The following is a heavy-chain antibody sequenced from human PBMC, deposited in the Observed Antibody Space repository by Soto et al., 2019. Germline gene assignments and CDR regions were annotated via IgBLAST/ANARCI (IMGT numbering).Heavy chain of an antibody. D-gene: IGHD6-19*01. CDR2: IDPSDSYT. CDR3: ARRYSSGWRHFDY. CDR1: GYSFTNYW. J-gene: IGHJ4*02. V-gene: IGHV5-10-1*01. Sequence: PGESLKISCKSSGYSFTNYWISWVRQMPGKGLEWMGTIDPSDSYTNYSPSSQGHVTISADKSISTAYLQWSSLKASDTAMYYCARRYSSGWRHFDYWGQGTLVTVSS.